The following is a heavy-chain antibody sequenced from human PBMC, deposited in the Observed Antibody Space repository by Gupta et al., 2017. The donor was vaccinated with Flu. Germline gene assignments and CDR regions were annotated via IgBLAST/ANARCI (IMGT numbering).Heavy chain of an antibody. D-gene: IGHD2-21*02. V-gene: IGHV3-74*01. CDR1: SNDW. Sequence: SNDWMHWFRQVPGKGLVGVSRVDNNGSGTSYADSVKGRFTISRDNTKNTLYLQMNSLRAEDTAVYYSATVIEYWGQGTLVTVSS. J-gene: IGHJ4*02. CDR3: ATVIEY. CDR2: VDNNGSGT.